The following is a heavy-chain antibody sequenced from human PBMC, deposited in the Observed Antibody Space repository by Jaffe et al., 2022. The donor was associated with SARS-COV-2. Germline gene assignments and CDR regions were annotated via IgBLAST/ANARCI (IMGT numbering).Heavy chain of an antibody. D-gene: IGHD3-10*01. Sequence: QVQLVQSGAEVKKPGASVKVSCKVSGYTLTELSMHWVRQAPGKGLEWMGGFDPEDGETIYAQKFQGRVTMTEDTSTDTAYMELSSLRSEDTAVYYCATHGSGSYLLKAYKYYYYYMDVWGKGTTVTVSS. CDR1: GYTLTELS. CDR2: FDPEDGET. CDR3: ATHGSGSYLLKAYKYYYYYMDV. J-gene: IGHJ6*03. V-gene: IGHV1-24*01.